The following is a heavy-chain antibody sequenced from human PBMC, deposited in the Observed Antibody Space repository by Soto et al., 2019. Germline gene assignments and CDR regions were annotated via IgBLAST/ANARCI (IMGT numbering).Heavy chain of an antibody. J-gene: IGHJ6*02. CDR3: ARRRGLRHSYGSSYYYYGRDL. Sequence: QVQLVQSGAEVKKPGSSVKVSCKASGGTFSSYAISWVRQAPGQELEWMGGIIPIFGTANYEQKLQRRVTINPAESTRTAYMGLSSLRSEETAVHYCARRRGLRHSYGSSYYYYGRDLWGQGTPVNGSS. CDR2: IIPIFGTA. CDR1: GGTFSSYA. D-gene: IGHD5-18*01. V-gene: IGHV1-69*01.